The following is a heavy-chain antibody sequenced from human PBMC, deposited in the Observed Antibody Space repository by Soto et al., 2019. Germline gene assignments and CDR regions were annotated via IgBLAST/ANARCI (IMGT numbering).Heavy chain of an antibody. CDR1: GFTFEDYE. D-gene: IGHD2-15*01. CDR2: ISWNSVTI. V-gene: IGHV3-9*01. J-gene: IGHJ6*02. CDR3: AKDMRIGGYCRVCTCYPSPGGMDV. Sequence: ALRLSCAASGFTFEDYEMHWVRQAPGKGLEWVSSISWNSVTIGYAESVKGRFTISRDNAKNSLYLQMNSLRAEDTALYYCAKDMRIGGYCRVCTCYPSPGGMDVWGQGTTGTV.